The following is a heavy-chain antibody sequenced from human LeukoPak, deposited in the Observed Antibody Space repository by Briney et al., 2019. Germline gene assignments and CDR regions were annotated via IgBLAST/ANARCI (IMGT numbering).Heavy chain of an antibody. V-gene: IGHV1-69*13. D-gene: IGHD3-22*01. CDR2: IIPIFGTA. J-gene: IGHJ1*01. Sequence: ASVKVSCKASGGTFSSYAISWVRQAPGQGLEWMGGIIPIFGTANYAQKFQGRVTITADESTSTAYMELSSLRSEDTAVYYCARTYYYDSSGYYPVYFQHWGQGTLVTVSS. CDR1: GGTFSSYA. CDR3: ARTYYYDSSGYYPVYFQH.